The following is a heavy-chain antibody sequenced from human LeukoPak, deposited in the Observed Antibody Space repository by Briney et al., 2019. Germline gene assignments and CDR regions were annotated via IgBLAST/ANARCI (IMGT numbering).Heavy chain of an antibody. CDR1: GASVTSGGFY. V-gene: IGHV4-39*01. Sequence: LETLSLTCSVSGASVTSGGFYWGWLRQPPGKGPEWIATVYYTGSTYYNPSLKSRVTISIDTPKNQFSLRLTSVTTTDTAIYHCARHSGSGSLSRPFDPWGQGTLVTVSS. D-gene: IGHD3-10*01. J-gene: IGHJ5*02. CDR2: VYYTGST. CDR3: ARHSGSGSLSRPFDP.